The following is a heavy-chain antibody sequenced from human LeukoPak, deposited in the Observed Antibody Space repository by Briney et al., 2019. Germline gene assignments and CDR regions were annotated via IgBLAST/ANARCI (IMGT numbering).Heavy chain of an antibody. CDR3: ARGPNWGTRVRYNWSDP. J-gene: IGHJ5*02. CDR2: MNPNSGNT. D-gene: IGHD3-16*01. Sequence: ASVKVSCKASGYTFTSYDINWVRQATGQGLEWMGWMNPNSGNTGYAQKFQGRVTMTRNTSISTAYMELSSLRSEDTAAYYCARGPNWGTRVRYNWSDPWGQGTLVTVSS. V-gene: IGHV1-8*01. CDR1: GYTFTSYD.